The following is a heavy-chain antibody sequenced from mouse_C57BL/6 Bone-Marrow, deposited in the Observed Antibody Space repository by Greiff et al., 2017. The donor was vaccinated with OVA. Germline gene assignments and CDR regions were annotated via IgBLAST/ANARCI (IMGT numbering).Heavy chain of an antibody. Sequence: EVQLQQSGPELVKPGASVKISCKASGYTFTDYYMNWVKQSHGKSLEWIGDINPNNGGTSYNQKFKGKATLTVDKSSSTAYMELRSLTSEDSAVYYCASPHYYGSRYYAMDYWGQGTSVTVSS. J-gene: IGHJ4*01. V-gene: IGHV1-26*01. CDR3: ASPHYYGSRYYAMDY. CDR2: INPNNGGT. D-gene: IGHD1-1*01. CDR1: GYTFTDYY.